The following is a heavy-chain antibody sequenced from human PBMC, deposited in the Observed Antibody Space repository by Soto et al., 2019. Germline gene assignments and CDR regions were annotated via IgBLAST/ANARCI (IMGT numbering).Heavy chain of an antibody. D-gene: IGHD2-15*01. Sequence: PGESLKISCKGSGYSFTSYWIGWVRQMPGKGLEWMGIIYPGDSDTRYSPSFQGQVTISADKSISTAYLQWSSLKASDTAMYYCARHRPYCSGGSCYGRGVDYWGQGTLVTVSS. CDR3: ARHRPYCSGGSCYGRGVDY. CDR2: IYPGDSDT. J-gene: IGHJ4*02. CDR1: GYSFTSYW. V-gene: IGHV5-51*01.